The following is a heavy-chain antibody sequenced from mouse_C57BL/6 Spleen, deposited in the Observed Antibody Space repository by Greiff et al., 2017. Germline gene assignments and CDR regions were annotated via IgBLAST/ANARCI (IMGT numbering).Heavy chain of an antibody. Sequence: LQESGAELVRPGASVKMSCKASGYTFTSYNMHWVKQTPRQGLEWIGAIYPGNGDTSYNQKFKGKATLTVDKSSSTAYMQLSSLTSEDSAVYFCARPTYYYDYDGDWFAYWGQGTLVTVSA. CDR3: ARPTYYYDYDGDWFAY. D-gene: IGHD2-4*01. J-gene: IGHJ3*01. CDR1: GYTFTSYN. V-gene: IGHV1-12*01. CDR2: IYPGNGDT.